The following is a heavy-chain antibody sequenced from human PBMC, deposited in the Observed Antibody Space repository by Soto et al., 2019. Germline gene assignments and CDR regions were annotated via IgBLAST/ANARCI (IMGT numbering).Heavy chain of an antibody. V-gene: IGHV3-33*01. Sequence: GGSLRLSCAASGFTFSVYGMHWVRQAPGKGLEWVALIWYDGSNKYYADSVKGRFTISRDNSKNTPYLQMNSLRAEDTAVYYCARTMEDPITMVRGVIITYQGAFDIWGQGTMVTVSS. CDR3: ARTMEDPITMVRGVIITYQGAFDI. J-gene: IGHJ3*02. CDR1: GFTFSVYG. D-gene: IGHD3-10*01. CDR2: IWYDGSNK.